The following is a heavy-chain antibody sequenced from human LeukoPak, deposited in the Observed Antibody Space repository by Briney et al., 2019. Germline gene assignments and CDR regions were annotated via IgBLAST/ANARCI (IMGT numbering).Heavy chain of an antibody. CDR1: GYTFTSYY. CDR3: AREGVYCSSTSCHRRGMDV. V-gene: IGHV1-46*01. D-gene: IGHD2-2*02. J-gene: IGHJ6*02. CDR2: INPSGGST. Sequence: ASVKVSCKASGYTFTSYYMHWVRQAPGQGLEWMGIINPSGGSTSYVQKFQGRVTMTRDTSTSTVYMELSSLRSEDTAVYYCAREGVYCSSTSCHRRGMDVWGQGTTVTVSS.